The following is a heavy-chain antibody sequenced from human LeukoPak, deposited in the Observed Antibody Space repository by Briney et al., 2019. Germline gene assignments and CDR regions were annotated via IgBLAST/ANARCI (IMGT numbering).Heavy chain of an antibody. Sequence: ASVKVSFKSSGYRLSSHGISWVRQAPAQGLEWVGWISAYNGNTNYAQKFQGRVTITADKTTSTAYMELSSLKSEDTGVDYCARDQTYGDYVLFDYWGQGTLVTVSS. D-gene: IGHD4-17*01. CDR2: ISAYNGNT. J-gene: IGHJ4*02. CDR3: ARDQTYGDYVLFDY. V-gene: IGHV1-18*01. CDR1: GYRLSSHG.